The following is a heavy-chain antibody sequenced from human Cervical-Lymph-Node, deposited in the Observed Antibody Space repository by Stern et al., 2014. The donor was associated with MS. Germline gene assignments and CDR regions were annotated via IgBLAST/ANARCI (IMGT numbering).Heavy chain of an antibody. D-gene: IGHD3-22*01. CDR1: GFSFSSYG. V-gene: IGHV3-30*18. Sequence: VQLEESGGGVVQPGRSLSLSCAASGFSFSSYGMHWVRQAPGKGLEWGAVTSDDGSNAHYADSVTSRFTISRDNSKNTLYLQLNSLRAEDTAVYYCAKDRGLIVVVTYSLDSWGQGTLVTVSS. J-gene: IGHJ4*02. CDR2: TSDDGSNA. CDR3: AKDRGLIVVVTYSLDS.